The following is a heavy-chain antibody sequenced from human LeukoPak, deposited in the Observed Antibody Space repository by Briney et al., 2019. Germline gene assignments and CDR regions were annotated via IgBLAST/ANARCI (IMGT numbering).Heavy chain of an antibody. CDR2: ISHSGYT. CDR3: ARHFDHVGSGVYEY. Sequence: SATLSLTCTVSGGSISSNYWSWIRQPPGKGLEWIGYISHSGYTNYNPSLKSRVTISVDTSNNQFSLKLSSVTAADTAVYYCARHFDHVGSGVYEYWGQGTLVTV. V-gene: IGHV4-59*08. D-gene: IGHD3-10*01. CDR1: GGSISSNY. J-gene: IGHJ4*02.